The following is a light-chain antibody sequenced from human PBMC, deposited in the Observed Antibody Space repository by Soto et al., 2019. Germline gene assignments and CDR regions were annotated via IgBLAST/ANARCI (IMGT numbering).Light chain of an antibody. J-gene: IGKJ2*01. CDR3: QQYGSSPPYT. V-gene: IGKV3-15*01. CDR2: GAF. Sequence: EIVMTQSPATLSVSPGERATLSCRASQSVSSNLAWYQQKPGQAPRLLIYGAFTRATGIPARFSGSGSGTEFTLTISSLQSEDFAVYYCQQYGSSPPYTFGQGTKVDIK. CDR1: QSVSSN.